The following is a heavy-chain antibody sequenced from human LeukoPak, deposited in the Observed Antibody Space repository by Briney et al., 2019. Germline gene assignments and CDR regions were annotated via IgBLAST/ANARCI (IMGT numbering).Heavy chain of an antibody. D-gene: IGHD3-10*01. J-gene: IGHJ3*02. V-gene: IGHV4-61*08. CDR2: IYYSGST. CDR1: GGSISSGDYY. CDR3: ARLPGRLGEGGYAFDI. Sequence: SETLSLTCTVSGGSISSGDYYWSWIRQPPGKGLEWIGHIYYSGSTNYNPSLKSRVTISVDTSKNQFSLKLSSVTAADTAVYYCARLPGRLGEGGYAFDIWGQGTMVAVSS.